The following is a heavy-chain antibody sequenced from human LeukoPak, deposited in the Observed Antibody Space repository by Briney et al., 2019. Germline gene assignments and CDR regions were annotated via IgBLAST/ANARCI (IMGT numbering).Heavy chain of an antibody. V-gene: IGHV4-59*01. Sequence: SETLSLTCAVSGGSISSYYWSWIRQPPGKGLEWIGYIYYSGSTNYNPSLKSRVTISVDTSKNQFSLKLSSVTAADTAVYYCARDQPLYGDYSFVYWGQGTLVTVSS. D-gene: IGHD4-17*01. CDR2: IYYSGST. CDR3: ARDQPLYGDYSFVY. CDR1: GGSISSYY. J-gene: IGHJ4*02.